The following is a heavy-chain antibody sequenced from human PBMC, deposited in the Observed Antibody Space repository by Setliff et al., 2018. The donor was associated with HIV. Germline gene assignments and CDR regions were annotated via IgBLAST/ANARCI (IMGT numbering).Heavy chain of an antibody. J-gene: IGHJ4*02. D-gene: IGHD3-3*01. CDR2: IYSGGST. CDR1: GFTVSTYY. V-gene: IGHV3-66*02. Sequence: GGSLRLSCAASGFTVSTYYMSWVRQAPGKGLEWVSTIYSGGSTYHADAVKGRFPLPRDTSKNTLFLQMNSLRPEDAAVYYCARVRLYNTALDYWGQGTLVTVSS. CDR3: ARVRLYNTALDY.